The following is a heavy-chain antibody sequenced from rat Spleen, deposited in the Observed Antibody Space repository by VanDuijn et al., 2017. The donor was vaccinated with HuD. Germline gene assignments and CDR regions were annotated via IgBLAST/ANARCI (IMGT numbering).Heavy chain of an antibody. J-gene: IGHJ2*01. V-gene: IGHV2-13*01. CDR3: ARADVAGLSTDGI. Sequence: QVQVKESGPGLVQPSQTLSLTCTVSGFSLSSYGVIWVRQPPGKGLEWMGVIWGNGNTNYNSPLKSRLSISRDTSKSQIYLKMNSLQIEDTATYFCARADVAGLSTDGIWGQGIMVTVSS. CDR1: GFSLSSYG. D-gene: IGHD1-2*01. CDR2: IWGNGNT.